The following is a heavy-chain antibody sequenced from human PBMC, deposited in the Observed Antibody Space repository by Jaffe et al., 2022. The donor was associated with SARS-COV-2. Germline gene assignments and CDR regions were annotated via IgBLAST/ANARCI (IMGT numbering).Heavy chain of an antibody. D-gene: IGHD3-9*01. J-gene: IGHJ4*02. CDR1: GFTFSDHY. Sequence: EVQLVESGGGLVQPGGSLRLSCAASGFTFSDHYMDWVRQAPGKGLEWVGRTRNKANSYTTEYAASVKGRFTISRDDSKNSLYLQMNSLKTEDTAVYYCARGVSDSYYDILTGYYTLEYWGQGTLVTVSS. CDR3: ARGVSDSYYDILTGYYTLEY. V-gene: IGHV3-72*01. CDR2: TRNKANSYTT.